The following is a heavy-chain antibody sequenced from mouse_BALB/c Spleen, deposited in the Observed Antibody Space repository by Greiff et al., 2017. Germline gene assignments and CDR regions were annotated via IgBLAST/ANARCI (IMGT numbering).Heavy chain of an antibody. V-gene: IGHV5-9-3*01. CDR2: ISSGGSYT. Sequence: EVMLVESGGGLVKPGGSLKLSCAASGFTFSSYAMSWVRQTPEKRLEWVATISSGGSYTYYPDSVKGRFTISRDNAKNTLYLQMSSLRSEDTAMYYCARHGEYGNYRDYWGQGTTLTVSS. CDR3: ARHGEYGNYRDY. D-gene: IGHD2-10*02. CDR1: GFTFSSYA. J-gene: IGHJ2*01.